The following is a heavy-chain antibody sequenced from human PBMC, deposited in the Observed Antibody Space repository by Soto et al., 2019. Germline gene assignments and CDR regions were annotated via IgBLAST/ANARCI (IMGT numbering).Heavy chain of an antibody. J-gene: IGHJ4*02. Sequence: RGSLRLSCAASGFTFSTYAMSWVRQAPGKGLEWVSTIDNSGGSTYYADSVKGRFTISRDNSKNTLYLQMNSLRAEDTAVYYCARHGYNYGGGYFDYWGQGTLVTVSS. CDR3: ARHGYNYGGGYFDY. CDR1: GFTFSTYA. CDR2: IDNSGGST. D-gene: IGHD5-18*01. V-gene: IGHV3-23*01.